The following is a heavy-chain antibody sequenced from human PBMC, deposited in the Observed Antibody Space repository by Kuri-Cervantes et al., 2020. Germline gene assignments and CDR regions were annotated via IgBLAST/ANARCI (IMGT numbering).Heavy chain of an antibody. Sequence: GGSLRLSCAASGFTFSSYGMHWVRQAPGKGLEGVAVISYDGSNKYYADSVKGRFTISSDNSKNTLYLQMNSLRVEDTAVYYCAKGIWRSSGYLGDYFDYWGQGTLVTVSS. CDR2: ISYDGSNK. CDR1: GFTFSSYG. J-gene: IGHJ4*02. D-gene: IGHD3-22*01. V-gene: IGHV3-30*18. CDR3: AKGIWRSSGYLGDYFDY.